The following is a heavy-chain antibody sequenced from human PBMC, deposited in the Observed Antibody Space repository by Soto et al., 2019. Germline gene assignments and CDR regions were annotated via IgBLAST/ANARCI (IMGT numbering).Heavy chain of an antibody. CDR1: GFTFSSYA. Sequence: QVQLVESGGGVVQPGRSLRLSCAASGFTFSSYAMHWVRQAPGKGLEWVAVISYDGSNKYYADSVKGRFTISRDNSKNTLYLQMNSLRAEDTAVYYCARDSPHPTGTLDYWGQGTLVTVSS. CDR3: ARDSPHPTGTLDY. V-gene: IGHV3-30-3*01. D-gene: IGHD4-17*01. J-gene: IGHJ4*02. CDR2: ISYDGSNK.